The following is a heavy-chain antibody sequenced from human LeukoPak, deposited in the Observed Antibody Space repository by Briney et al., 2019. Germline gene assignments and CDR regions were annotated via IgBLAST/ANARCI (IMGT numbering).Heavy chain of an antibody. Sequence: GGSLRLSCAASGFTFSSYSMNWVRQAPGKGLEWVSYISSSSSTIYHADSVKGRFTISRDNAKNSLYLQMNSLRAEDTAVYYCAGAEFGELWPLDYWGQGTLVTVSS. CDR3: AGAEFGELWPLDY. CDR1: GFTFSSYS. J-gene: IGHJ4*02. V-gene: IGHV3-48*01. CDR2: ISSSSSTI. D-gene: IGHD3-10*01.